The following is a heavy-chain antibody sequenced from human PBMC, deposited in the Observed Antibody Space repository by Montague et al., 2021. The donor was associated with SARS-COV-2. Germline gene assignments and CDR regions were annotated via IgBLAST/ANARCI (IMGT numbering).Heavy chain of an antibody. V-gene: IGHV4-34*01. Sequence: SETLSLTCAVHGGSLSGYYWSWIRQPPEKGLEWIGEINHSANTKYNPSXXSPVTISIDTSKNQFSLKMTSVTAADTATYYCASGIYPSGSYYNRYYNGLNIWGPGTTVIVAS. J-gene: IGHJ6*02. CDR3: ASGIYPSGSYYNRYYNGLNI. CDR1: GGSLSGYY. CDR2: INHSANT. D-gene: IGHD3-10*01.